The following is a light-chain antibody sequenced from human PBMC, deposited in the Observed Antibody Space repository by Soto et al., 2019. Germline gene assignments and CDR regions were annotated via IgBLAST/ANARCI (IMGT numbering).Light chain of an antibody. J-gene: IGKJ5*01. Sequence: IRMTQSPSSLSASVGDRVTITCRASQSISSYLNWYQQKPGKAPNLLIYAASRLQSGDPSRFSGSGSGTDFTLTISSLQPEDFATYYCQHSSSTPITFGQGTRLDIK. CDR1: QSISSY. CDR2: AAS. V-gene: IGKV1-39*01. CDR3: QHSSSTPIT.